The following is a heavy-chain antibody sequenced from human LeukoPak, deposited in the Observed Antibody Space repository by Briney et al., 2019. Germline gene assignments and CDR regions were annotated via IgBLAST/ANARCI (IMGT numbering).Heavy chain of an antibody. CDR3: ARVLTVTPSHYYYYYGMDV. V-gene: IGHV4-34*01. CDR2: INHSGST. D-gene: IGHD4-11*01. CDR1: GFIVSNNY. J-gene: IGHJ6*02. Sequence: PGGSLRLSCVASGFIVSNNYMSWVRQPPGKGLEWIGEINHSGSTNYNPSLKSRVTISVDTSKNQFSLKLSSVTAADTAVYYCARVLTVTPSHYYYYYGMDVWGQGTTVTVSS.